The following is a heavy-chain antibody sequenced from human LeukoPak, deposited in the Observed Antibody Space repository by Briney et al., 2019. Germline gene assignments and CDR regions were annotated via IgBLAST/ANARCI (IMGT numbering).Heavy chain of an antibody. Sequence: PGGSLRLSCAASGFTFSNAWMSWVRQAPGKGLEWVGRIKSKTDGGTTDYAAPVKGRFTISRDDSKNTLYLQMNSLKTEDTAVYYCTTDIGDIVVVPAANFDYWGQGTLVTVSS. V-gene: IGHV3-15*01. D-gene: IGHD2-2*01. CDR2: IKSKTDGGTT. CDR3: TTDIGDIVVVPAANFDY. CDR1: GFTFSNAW. J-gene: IGHJ4*02.